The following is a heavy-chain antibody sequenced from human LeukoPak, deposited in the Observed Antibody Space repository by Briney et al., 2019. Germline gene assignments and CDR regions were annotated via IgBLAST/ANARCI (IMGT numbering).Heavy chain of an antibody. J-gene: IGHJ6*02. D-gene: IGHD2-2*01. CDR1: GFTFSSYA. Sequence: GGSLRLSCAASGFTFSSYAMSWVRQAPGKGLEWVSAISGSGGSTYYADSVKGRFTISRDNSKNTLYLQMNSLRAEDTAVYHCAKFGTSGARPTLYYYYGMDVWGQGTTVTVSS. CDR3: AKFGTSGARPTLYYYYGMDV. V-gene: IGHV3-23*01. CDR2: ISGSGGST.